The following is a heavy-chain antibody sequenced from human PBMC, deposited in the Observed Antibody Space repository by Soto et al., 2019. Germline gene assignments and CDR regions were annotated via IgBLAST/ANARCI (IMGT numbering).Heavy chain of an antibody. CDR1: GFTFSSYV. V-gene: IGHV3-30*18. CDR3: AKDTSGLDY. D-gene: IGHD2-15*01. CDR2: ISYDGSNK. Sequence: TGGSRGRCWAASGFTFSSYVMHGVRQAPGKGLEWVAVISYDGSNKYYADSVKGRFTISRDKSKNTLYLQMNSLRAEDTAVYYCAKDTSGLDYWGQGTLVTVSS. J-gene: IGHJ4*02.